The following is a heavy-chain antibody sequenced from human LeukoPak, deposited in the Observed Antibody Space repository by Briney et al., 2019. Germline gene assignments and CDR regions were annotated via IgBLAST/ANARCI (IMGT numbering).Heavy chain of an antibody. CDR1: GFSFSSYG. J-gene: IGHJ4*02. Sequence: GGSLRLSCAASGFSFSSYGMHWVRQAPGKGLEWVAVIPYDGSNTYYADSVKGRFTISRDNSKNTLYLQMNSLRAEDTAVYYCARYSSGWYRDRFDYWGQGTLVTVSS. D-gene: IGHD6-13*01. CDR2: IPYDGSNT. V-gene: IGHV3-30*03. CDR3: ARYSSGWYRDRFDY.